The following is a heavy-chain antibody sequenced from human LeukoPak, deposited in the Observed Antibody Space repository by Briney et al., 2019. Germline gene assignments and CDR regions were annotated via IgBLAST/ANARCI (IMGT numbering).Heavy chain of an antibody. CDR1: GFTFSSYW. Sequence: GGSLRLSCAASGFTFSSYWMSWVRQAPGKGLEWVAYIKQDGSEKYYVDSVKGRFTISRDNAKNSLYLQMNSLRAEDTAVYYCAREPYYYDSSQYYFDYWGQGTLVTVSS. CDR3: AREPYYYDSSQYYFDY. V-gene: IGHV3-7*01. D-gene: IGHD3-22*01. CDR2: IKQDGSEK. J-gene: IGHJ4*02.